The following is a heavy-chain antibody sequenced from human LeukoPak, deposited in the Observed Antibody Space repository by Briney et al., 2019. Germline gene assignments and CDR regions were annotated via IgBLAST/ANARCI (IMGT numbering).Heavy chain of an antibody. CDR1: GFTFSSYS. V-gene: IGHV3-21*01. Sequence: GGSLRLSCAASGFTFSSYSMNWVRQAPGKGLEWVSSISSSSSYIYYADSVKGRFTISRDNAKSSLYLQMNSLRAEDTAVYYCARDEVEDIVALYYYYGMDVWGQGTTVTVSS. CDR2: ISSSSSYI. J-gene: IGHJ6*02. D-gene: IGHD5-12*01. CDR3: ARDEVEDIVALYYYYGMDV.